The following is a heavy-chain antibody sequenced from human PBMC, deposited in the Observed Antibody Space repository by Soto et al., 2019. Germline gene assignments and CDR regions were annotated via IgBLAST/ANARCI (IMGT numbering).Heavy chain of an antibody. V-gene: IGHV1-18*04. J-gene: IGHJ5*02. CDR3: ARDGAVTMVRGVISNWFDP. Sequence: QVQLVQSGAEVKKPGASVKVSCKASGYTFTSYGISWVRQAPGQGLEWMGWISAYNGNTNYAQKLQGRVTMTTDTSASTAYMELRSLRSDDTAVYYCARDGAVTMVRGVISNWFDPWGQGTLVTVSS. D-gene: IGHD3-10*01. CDR2: ISAYNGNT. CDR1: GYTFTSYG.